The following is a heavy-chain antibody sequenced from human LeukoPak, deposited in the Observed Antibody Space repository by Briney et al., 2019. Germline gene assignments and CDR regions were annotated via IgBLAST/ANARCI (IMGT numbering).Heavy chain of an antibody. CDR1: GGSISSYY. V-gene: IGHV4-59*08. D-gene: IGHD2-15*01. CDR2: IYYSGST. J-gene: IGHJ6*03. Sequence: SETLSLTCTVSGGSISSYYWSRIRQPPGKGLEWIGYIYYSGSTNYNPSLKSRVTISVDTSKNQFSLKLSSVTAADTAVYYCARSAWSYYYYMDVWGKGTTVTVSS. CDR3: ARSAWSYYYYMDV.